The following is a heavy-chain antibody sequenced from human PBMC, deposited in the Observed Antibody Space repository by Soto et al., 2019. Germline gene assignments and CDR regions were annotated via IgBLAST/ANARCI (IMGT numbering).Heavy chain of an antibody. CDR3: ERTVGDNMRNNWFDP. CDR1: GFTFSTDA. CDR2: ISGSSGSI. Sequence: GGSLRLSCAASGFTFSTDAMSWVRQAPGMGLEWVSTISGSSGSIYYADSAKGRFTISRDNSRNTMYVQMNSLRAEDTAVYYCERTVGDNMRNNWFDPWGPGTLVTVSS. J-gene: IGHJ5*02. V-gene: IGHV3-23*01. D-gene: IGHD1-1*01.